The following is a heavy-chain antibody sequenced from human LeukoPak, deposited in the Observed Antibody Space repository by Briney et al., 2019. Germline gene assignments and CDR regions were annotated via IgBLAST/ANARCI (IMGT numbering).Heavy chain of an antibody. CDR2: IYYSGST. CDR3: GGGGGYCSGGSCQPVLDY. J-gene: IGHJ4*02. Sequence: SETLSLTCTVSGGSISSYYWSWIRQPPGKGLEWIGYIYYSGSTNYNPSLKSRVTISVDTSKNQFSLKLSSVTAADPAVDYGGGGGGYCSGGSCQPVLDYWGQGTLVTVSS. CDR1: GGSISSYY. D-gene: IGHD2-15*01. V-gene: IGHV4-59*08.